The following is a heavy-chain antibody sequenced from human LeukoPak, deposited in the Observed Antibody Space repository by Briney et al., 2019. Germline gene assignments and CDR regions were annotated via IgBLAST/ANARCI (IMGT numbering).Heavy chain of an antibody. CDR2: IIPIFGTA. CDR3: ARDRANLQWFDP. J-gene: IGHJ5*02. Sequence: ASVKVSCKASGGTFSSYAISWVRQAPGQGLEWMGRIIPIFGTANYAQKFQGRVTITTDESTSTAYMELSSLRSEDTAVYHCARDRANLQWFDPWGQGTLVTVSS. V-gene: IGHV1-69*05. D-gene: IGHD4/OR15-4a*01. CDR1: GGTFSSYA.